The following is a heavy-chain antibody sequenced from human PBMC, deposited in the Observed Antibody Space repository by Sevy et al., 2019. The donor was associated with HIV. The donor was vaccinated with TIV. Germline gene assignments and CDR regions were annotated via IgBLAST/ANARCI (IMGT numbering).Heavy chain of an antibody. Sequence: GGSLRLSCAASGFTFSSYAMSWVRQAPGKGLEWVSAISGSGGSTYYADSVKGRFTISRDNFKNTLYLQMHSLRAEDTAVYYCAKGRNLVLRFLEWLLVPSDYWGQGTLVTVSS. CDR1: GFTFSSYA. CDR3: AKGRNLVLRFLEWLLVPSDY. V-gene: IGHV3-23*01. J-gene: IGHJ4*02. D-gene: IGHD3-3*01. CDR2: ISGSGGST.